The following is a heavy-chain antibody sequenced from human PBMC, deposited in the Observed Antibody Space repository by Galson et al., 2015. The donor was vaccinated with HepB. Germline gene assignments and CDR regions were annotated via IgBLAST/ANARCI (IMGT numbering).Heavy chain of an antibody. CDR3: VRAPSHFGDPLFDY. V-gene: IGHV3-7*03. CDR2: MNQFGSEK. J-gene: IGHJ4*02. CDR1: GFTFSSYW. Sequence: SLRLSCAASGFTFSSYWMAWVRQAPGKGLDWVAIMNQFGSEKFHVDSVKGRFTVSRDNANNALHLHMNNLTAEDTAVYYCVRAPSHFGDPLFDYWGQGTLVTVSS. D-gene: IGHD3-10*01.